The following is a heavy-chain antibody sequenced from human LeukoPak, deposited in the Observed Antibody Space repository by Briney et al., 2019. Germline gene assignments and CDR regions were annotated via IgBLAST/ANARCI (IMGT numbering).Heavy chain of an antibody. J-gene: IGHJ4*02. CDR1: GFTFSSYG. D-gene: IGHD6-13*01. CDR3: ATGSVRYSASWYSQEGDY. V-gene: IGHV3-30*02. CDR2: IRYDGSNK. Sequence: GGSLRLSCAASGFTFSSYGMHWVRQAPGKGLEWVAFIRYDGSNKYYADSVKGRFTISRDNSKNTLYLQMNSLRAEDTAVYYCATGSVRYSASWYSQEGDYWGQGTLVTVSS.